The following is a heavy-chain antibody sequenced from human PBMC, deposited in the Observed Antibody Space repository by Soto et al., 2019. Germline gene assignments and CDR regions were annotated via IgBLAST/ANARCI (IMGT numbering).Heavy chain of an antibody. CDR3: ARGYDFWSGYYIVDKFFDH. J-gene: IGHJ4*02. CDR2: ISSSSSYI. Sequence: GGSLRLSCAASGFTFSSYSMNWVRQAPGKGLEWVSSISSSSSYIYYADSVKGRFTISRDNAKNSLYLQMNSLRAEDTAVYYCARGYDFWSGYYIVDKFFDHWGQGTLVTVSS. V-gene: IGHV3-21*01. CDR1: GFTFSSYS. D-gene: IGHD3-3*01.